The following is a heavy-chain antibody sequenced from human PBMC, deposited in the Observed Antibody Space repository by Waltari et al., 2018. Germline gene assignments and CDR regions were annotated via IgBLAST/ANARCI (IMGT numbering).Heavy chain of an antibody. V-gene: IGHV4-61*02. CDR2: FYSSEYI. J-gene: IGHJ4*02. CDR1: GDSITRNSFY. Sequence: QVQLQESGPGLVKPSQTLSLTCTVSGDSITRNSFYWNWVRQPAGKGLEWIGRFYSSEYINYNPSLKSRVTISRDTSKKQFFLKLTSVTAADTAFYYCAREVTKVELGRRLPHFFDSWGQGTLVTVSS. D-gene: IGHD7-27*01. CDR3: AREVTKVELGRRLPHFFDS.